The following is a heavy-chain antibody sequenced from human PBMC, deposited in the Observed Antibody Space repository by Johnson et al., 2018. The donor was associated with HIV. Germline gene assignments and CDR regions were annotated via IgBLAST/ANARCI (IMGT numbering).Heavy chain of an antibody. CDR3: AKGLAAGDDAFDI. V-gene: IGHV3-30*18. CDR1: GFTFSSYG. J-gene: IGHJ3*02. CDR2: ISYDGSNK. D-gene: IGHD6-25*01. Sequence: QVQLVESGGGVVQPGRSLRLSCAASGFTFSSYGMHWVRQAPGKGLEWVAVISYDGSNKYYADSVKGRFTISRDNSKNTLYLQMNRLRAEDTAVYYCAKGLAAGDDAFDIWGQGTMVTVSS.